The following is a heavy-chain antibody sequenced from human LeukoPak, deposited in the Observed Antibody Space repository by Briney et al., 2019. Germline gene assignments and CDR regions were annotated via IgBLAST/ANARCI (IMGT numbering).Heavy chain of an antibody. D-gene: IGHD2-21*01. V-gene: IGHV4-4*02. CDR1: GGSISSGNW. CDR2: ISHSGAT. Sequence: PSETLSLTCAVSGGSISSGNWWSWVRPTPGKGLEWTGEISHSGATNYNPSLKSRVTISVDKSKNQFSLELSSVTAADTAVYYCARVKHMVVDYWGQGTLVTVSS. CDR3: ARVKHMVVDY. J-gene: IGHJ4*02.